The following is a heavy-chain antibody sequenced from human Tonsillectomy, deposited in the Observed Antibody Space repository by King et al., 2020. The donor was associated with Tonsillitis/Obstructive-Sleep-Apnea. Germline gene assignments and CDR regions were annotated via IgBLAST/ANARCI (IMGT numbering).Heavy chain of an antibody. D-gene: IGHD2-15*01. CDR1: GYTFTSYG. J-gene: IGHJ6*03. V-gene: IGHV1-18*01. CDR3: ARDRGGYCSGGSCYYYYYYMDV. Sequence: QLVQSGAEVKKPGASVKVSCKASGYTFTSYGISWVRQAPGQGLEWMGWISSYNGNTNYAQKLKGRVTMTTDTSTSTAYMELRSLRSDDTAVYYCARDRGGYCSGGSCYYYYYYMDVWGKGTTVTVSS. CDR2: ISSYNGNT.